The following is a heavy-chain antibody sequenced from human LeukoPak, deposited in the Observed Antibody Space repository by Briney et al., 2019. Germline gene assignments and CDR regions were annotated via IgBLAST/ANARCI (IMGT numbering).Heavy chain of an antibody. J-gene: IGHJ6*01. CDR3: AREVAPLYFHYGMDV. Sequence: GGSLRLSCAASGFTFSSYGIHWVREAPGTGLEWVAVTWYDGRNNYYAASVKGRFTISRDDSKTTVYLLMNSLRAEGTAVYYCAREVAPLYFHYGMDVWGEGTTVTVSS. V-gene: IGHV3-33*01. D-gene: IGHD2-21*01. CDR2: TWYDGRNN. CDR1: GFTFSSYG.